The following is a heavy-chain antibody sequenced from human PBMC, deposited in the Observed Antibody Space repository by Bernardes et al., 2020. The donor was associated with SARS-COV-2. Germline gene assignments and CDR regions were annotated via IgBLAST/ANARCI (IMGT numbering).Heavy chain of an antibody. CDR1: GGSISSDGYY. V-gene: IGHV4-31*03. CDR3: ARGHSKYYDFWSGSHPLDY. Sequence: SETLPLTCSVSGGSISSDGYYWSWIRQLPGKGLEWIGYMYYNGNTYYNPSLKSRVSISVDTSKNQFSLKLSSVTAADTAVYYCARGHSKYYDFWSGSHPLDYWGQGTLVTVSS. J-gene: IGHJ4*02. CDR2: MYYNGNT. D-gene: IGHD3-3*01.